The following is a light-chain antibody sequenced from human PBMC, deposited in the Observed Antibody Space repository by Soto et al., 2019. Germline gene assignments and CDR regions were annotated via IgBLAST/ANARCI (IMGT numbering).Light chain of an antibody. CDR3: QKYTNVPA. Sequence: DIQMTQSPSSLSASVGDRVTITCRASQGISNYLAWYQQIPGKVPKLLISAASTLQSVVPSRFSGSGSGTDFNRTISSLQPEDGETYYCQKYTNVPAFGGGTKVEIK. J-gene: IGKJ4*01. V-gene: IGKV1-27*01. CDR2: AAS. CDR1: QGISNY.